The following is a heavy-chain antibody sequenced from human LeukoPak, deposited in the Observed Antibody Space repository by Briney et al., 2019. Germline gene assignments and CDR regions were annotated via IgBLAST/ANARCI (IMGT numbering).Heavy chain of an antibody. CDR3: ARGDVVVVVAAPFYLDC. CDR1: GFTFSSYS. CDR2: ISSSSSTI. J-gene: IGHJ4*02. D-gene: IGHD2-15*01. Sequence: GGSLRLSCAASGFTFSSYSMNWVRQAPGKGLEWVSYISSSSSTIYYADSVKGRFTISRDNAKNSLYLQMNSLRAEDTAVYYCARGDVVVVVAAPFYLDCWGQGTLVTVSS. V-gene: IGHV3-48*04.